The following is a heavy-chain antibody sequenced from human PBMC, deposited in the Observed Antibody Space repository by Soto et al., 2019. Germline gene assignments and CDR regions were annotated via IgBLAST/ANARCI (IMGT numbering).Heavy chain of an antibody. Sequence: QVPLLQSGAEVKKPGASVKVSCKASGYTFTNYGITWVRQAPGQGLEWMGWISAYNGDTHYTQRLQGRVTMTTDTSTRTAYMELRGLRSDDTAVYYCARVPQLVGYFYYSMDVWGKGTTVTVSS. CDR3: ARVPQLVGYFYYSMDV. V-gene: IGHV1-18*01. CDR2: ISAYNGDT. D-gene: IGHD6-6*01. J-gene: IGHJ6*03. CDR1: GYTFTNYG.